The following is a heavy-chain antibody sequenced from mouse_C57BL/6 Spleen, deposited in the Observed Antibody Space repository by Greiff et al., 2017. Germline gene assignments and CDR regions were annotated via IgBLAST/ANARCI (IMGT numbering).Heavy chain of an antibody. D-gene: IGHD1-1*01. V-gene: IGHV3-6*01. J-gene: IGHJ3*01. CDR2: ISYDGSN. CDR1: GYSITSGYY. CDR3: ARDYGSSFPWFAY. Sequence: DVQLQESGPGLVKPSQSLSLTCSVTGYSITSGYYWNWIRQFPGNKLEWMGYISYDGSNNYNPSLKNRISITRDTSKNQFFLKLNSVTTEDTATYYCARDYGSSFPWFAYWGQGTLVTVSA.